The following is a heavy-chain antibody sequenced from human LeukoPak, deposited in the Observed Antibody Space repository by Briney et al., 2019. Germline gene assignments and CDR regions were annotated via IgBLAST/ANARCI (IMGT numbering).Heavy chain of an antibody. D-gene: IGHD1-26*01. Sequence: PSETLSLTCTVSGGSISSSSYYWGWIRQPPGKGLEWIGSIYYSGSTYYNPSLKSRVTISVDTSKNQFSLKLSSVTAADTAVYYCARGGSYHDYWGQGTLVTVSS. CDR3: ARGGSYHDY. J-gene: IGHJ4*02. CDR2: IYYSGST. CDR1: GGSISSSSYY. V-gene: IGHV4-39*07.